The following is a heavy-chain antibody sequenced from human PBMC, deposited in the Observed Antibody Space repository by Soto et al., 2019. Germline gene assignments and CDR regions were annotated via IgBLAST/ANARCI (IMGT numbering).Heavy chain of an antibody. J-gene: IGHJ4*02. Sequence: GESLKISCRGSGFTFTNYWIAWVRQMPGEGLEWVGIVWPGDSDVRYSPSFQGQVTISADKSISAAYLQWSTLKASDTAVYFCARLLLTTSFFDLWGQGTLVTVSS. CDR1: GFTFTNYW. V-gene: IGHV5-51*01. CDR3: ARLLLTTSFFDL. CDR2: VWPGDSDV. D-gene: IGHD4-17*01.